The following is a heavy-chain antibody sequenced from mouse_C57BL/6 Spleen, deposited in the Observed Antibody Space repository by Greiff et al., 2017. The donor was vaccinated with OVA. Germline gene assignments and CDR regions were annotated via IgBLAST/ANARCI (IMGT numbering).Heavy chain of an antibody. Sequence: QVQLKQSGAELARPGASVKLSCKASGYTFTSYGISWVKQRTGQGLEWIGEIYPRSGNTYYNEKFKGKATLTADKSSSTAYMELRSLTSEDSAVYFCARSGEDYYDYFDYWGQGTTLTVSS. CDR3: ARSGEDYYDYFDY. J-gene: IGHJ2*01. D-gene: IGHD2-4*01. CDR1: GYTFTSYG. V-gene: IGHV1-81*01. CDR2: IYPRSGNT.